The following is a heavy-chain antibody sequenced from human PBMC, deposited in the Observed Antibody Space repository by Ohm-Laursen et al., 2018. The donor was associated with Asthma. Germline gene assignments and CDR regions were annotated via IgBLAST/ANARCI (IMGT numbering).Heavy chain of an antibody. Sequence: SDTLSLTCAVSGGSVSGFYWSWVRQAPGRELEWIAYMHSNGGANYNPSLESRVTLSTDTSKNQVSLRLSSVTAADTALYFCARLDWAQSMFDSWGQGTLVTVSS. D-gene: IGHD3-9*01. V-gene: IGHV4-59*02. J-gene: IGHJ4*02. CDR3: ARLDWAQSMFDS. CDR2: MHSNGGA. CDR1: GGSVSGFY.